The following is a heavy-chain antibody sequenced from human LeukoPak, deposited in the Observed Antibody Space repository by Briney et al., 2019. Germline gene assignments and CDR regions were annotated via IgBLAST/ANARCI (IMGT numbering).Heavy chain of an antibody. Sequence: PSETLSLTCSVYGGSFSDYFWSWIRQSPGKGLEWIGEIDDGGNTNYNPSLISRVIVSMEKSKKQFSLVMRSVTAADTAVYYCARDSRAGIAAAEEKDAFDIWGQGTMVTVSS. D-gene: IGHD6-13*01. CDR2: IDDGGNT. CDR1: GGSFSDYF. V-gene: IGHV4-34*01. CDR3: ARDSRAGIAAAEEKDAFDI. J-gene: IGHJ3*02.